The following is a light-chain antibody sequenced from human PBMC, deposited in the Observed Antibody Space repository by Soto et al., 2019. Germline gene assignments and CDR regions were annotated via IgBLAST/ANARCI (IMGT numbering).Light chain of an antibody. J-gene: IGKJ2*01. CDR2: RAS. CDR3: QQYHSYLST. V-gene: IGKV1-5*03. Sequence: DIPMTQSPSTLSGSVGDRVTITCRASQSIHIYLAWYQQKPGKAPKLLIYRASNLEDGVPSRFSGSGSGTEFTLTISSLQPDDMATYYCQQYHSYLSTFGQGTKVEIK. CDR1: QSIHIY.